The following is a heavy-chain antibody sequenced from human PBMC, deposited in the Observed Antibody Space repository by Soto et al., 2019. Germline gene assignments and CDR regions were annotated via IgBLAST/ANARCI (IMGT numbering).Heavy chain of an antibody. V-gene: IGHV3-23*01. CDR2: ISGSDDST. CDR3: AKVGSSPWGGFEI. J-gene: IGHJ3*02. D-gene: IGHD2-2*01. Sequence: GGSLRLSCAASGLTFSSYAMSWVRQAPGKGLEWVSAISGSDDSTYYADSVKGRFTISRDISKNTLDLQMHSLRADDTAVYYCAKVGSSPWGGFEIWGQGTMVTVSS. CDR1: GLTFSSYA.